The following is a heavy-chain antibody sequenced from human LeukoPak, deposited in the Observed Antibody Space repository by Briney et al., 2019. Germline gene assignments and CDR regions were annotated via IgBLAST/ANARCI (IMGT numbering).Heavy chain of an antibody. CDR2: TCYRSKWYT. Sequence: SQTLSLTCAISGDSVSSNSASWSWTRQSPSRGLEWLGRTCYRSKWYTEYGVSVGSRMTINVDTSKNHFSLQLNSVTPEDTAVYYCARDLLVTTGYALGYWGQGTLVTVSS. CDR3: ARDLLVTTGYALGY. J-gene: IGHJ4*02. V-gene: IGHV6-1*01. CDR1: GDSVSSNSAS. D-gene: IGHD1-1*01.